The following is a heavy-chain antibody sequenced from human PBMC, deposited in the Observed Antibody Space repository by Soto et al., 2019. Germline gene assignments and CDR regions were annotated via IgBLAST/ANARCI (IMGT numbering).Heavy chain of an antibody. CDR3: ARGGIPPSGYGIAYAMDV. CDR1: GGSISSYY. J-gene: IGHJ6*02. D-gene: IGHD1-26*01. V-gene: IGHV4-59*04. CDR2: IYYSGST. Sequence: SETLSLTCTVSGGSISSYYWSWIRQPPGKGLEWIGYIYYSGSTYYTPALKSRVTLSVDTSKNQFSLNLNSVTAADTAVYYCARGGIPPSGYGIAYAMDVWGQGTTVTVSS.